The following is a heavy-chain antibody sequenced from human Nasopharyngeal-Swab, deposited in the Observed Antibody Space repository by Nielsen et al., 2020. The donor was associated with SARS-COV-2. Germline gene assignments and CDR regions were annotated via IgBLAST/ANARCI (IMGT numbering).Heavy chain of an antibody. CDR1: GGSISSYY. CDR2: IYTSGST. J-gene: IGHJ3*02. V-gene: IGHV4-4*07. D-gene: IGHD6-13*01. Sequence: SETLSLTCTVSGGSISSYYWSWIRQPAGKGLEWIGRIYTSGSTNYNPSLKSRVTMSVDTSKNQFSLKLSSVTAADTAAYYCARVGTIAAAGLDAFDIWGQGTMVTVSS. CDR3: ARVGTIAAAGLDAFDI.